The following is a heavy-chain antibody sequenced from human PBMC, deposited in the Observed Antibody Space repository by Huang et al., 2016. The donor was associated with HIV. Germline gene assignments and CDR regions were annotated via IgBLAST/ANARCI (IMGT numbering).Heavy chain of an antibody. V-gene: IGHV1-18*01. CDR1: GYTFSSFG. J-gene: IGHJ6*03. Sequence: QVQLVQSGAEVKKPGASVKVSCKDSGYTFSSFGISWVRQAPGQGLEWGGWISVYNGNTKVAQKFQGRLTMTTDTATSTAYMELRSLRSDDTAVYYCARGGGIQLWLLGYYYMDVWGNGTTVTVSS. D-gene: IGHD5-18*01. CDR2: ISVYNGNT. CDR3: ARGGGIQLWLLGYYYMDV.